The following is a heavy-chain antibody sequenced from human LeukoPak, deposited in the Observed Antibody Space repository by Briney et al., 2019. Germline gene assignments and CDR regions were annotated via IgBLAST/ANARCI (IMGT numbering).Heavy chain of an antibody. V-gene: IGHV4-59*12. CDR2: IYYSGST. CDR1: GGAISSYY. Sequence: SETLSLTCTVSGGAISSYYWSWIRQPPGKGLEWIGYIYYSGSTNYNPSLKSRVTMSVDTSKNQFSLKLSSVTAADTAVYYCARDEVPVIAAAGGANWFDPWGQGTLVTVSS. D-gene: IGHD6-13*01. CDR3: ARDEVPVIAAAGGANWFDP. J-gene: IGHJ5*02.